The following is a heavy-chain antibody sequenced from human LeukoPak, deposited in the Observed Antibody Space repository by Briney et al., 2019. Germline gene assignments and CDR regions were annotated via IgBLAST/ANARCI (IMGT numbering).Heavy chain of an antibody. V-gene: IGHV3-53*01. Sequence: GGSLRLSCAASGFTVSSNYMSWVRQAPGKGLEWVSVIYSGGSTYYADSVKGRFTISRDNSKNTLYLQMDSLRAEDTAVYYCARARGYYYGMDVWGQGTTVTVPS. CDR1: GFTVSSNY. CDR3: ARARGYYYGMDV. D-gene: IGHD3-10*01. J-gene: IGHJ6*02. CDR2: IYSGGST.